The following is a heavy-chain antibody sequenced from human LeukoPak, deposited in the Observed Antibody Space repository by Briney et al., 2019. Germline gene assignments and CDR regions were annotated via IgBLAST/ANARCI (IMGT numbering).Heavy chain of an antibody. Sequence: GGSLRLSCAASGFTFSSYWMSWVRQAPGKGLEWVANIKQDGSEKYYVDSVKGRFTISRDNAKNSLYLQMNSLGAEDTAVYYCARGITMVRGVMGMDVWGKGTTVTVSS. CDR2: IKQDGSEK. V-gene: IGHV3-7*01. J-gene: IGHJ6*03. CDR3: ARGITMVRGVMGMDV. D-gene: IGHD3-10*01. CDR1: GFTFSSYW.